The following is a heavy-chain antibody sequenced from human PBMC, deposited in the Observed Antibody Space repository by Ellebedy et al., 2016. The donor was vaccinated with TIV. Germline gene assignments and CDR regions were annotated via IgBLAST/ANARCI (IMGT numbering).Heavy chain of an antibody. CDR2: VNPDDHTT. V-gene: IGHV1-46*04. D-gene: IGHD1-26*01. Sequence: ASVKVSCXASGYSFTGYYIHWVRQAPGQGLEWMGIVNPDDHTTSYAQKLQGRVTMTSDTSTNTVYMELNSLRAEDTAVYYCAPWASMDWGQGTLVTVSS. CDR1: GYSFTGYY. J-gene: IGHJ4*02. CDR3: APWASMD.